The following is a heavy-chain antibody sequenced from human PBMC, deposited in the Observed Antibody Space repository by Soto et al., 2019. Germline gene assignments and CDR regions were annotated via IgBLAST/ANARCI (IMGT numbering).Heavy chain of an antibody. V-gene: IGHV2-5*02. CDR3: AHSRNLITEDAQVGDFDY. D-gene: IGHD3-10*01. Sequence: QITLKESGPTPVKPTQPLTRTCSFSGFSLNTDGEGVGWVRQPPGEALEGLALIYWDDDERYSPSLKTRLTITKDPSKNQVVLIMTNMDPVDTATYYCAHSRNLITEDAQVGDFDYWGQGTLVTVSS. J-gene: IGHJ4*02. CDR1: GFSLNTDGEG. CDR2: IYWDDDE.